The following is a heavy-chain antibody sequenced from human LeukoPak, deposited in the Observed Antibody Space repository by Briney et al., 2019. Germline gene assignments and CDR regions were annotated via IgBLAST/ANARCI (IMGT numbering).Heavy chain of an antibody. Sequence: GGSLRLSCAASGFTFISYAMDWVRQAPGKGLEWVAVISYDGNNKYYADSVKGRFTISRDNSKNTLNLQMNSLRAEDTAVYYCAKDDSGSYYGFDYWGQGTLVTVSS. D-gene: IGHD1-26*01. CDR2: ISYDGNNK. V-gene: IGHV3-30*04. CDR1: GFTFISYA. J-gene: IGHJ4*02. CDR3: AKDDSGSYYGFDY.